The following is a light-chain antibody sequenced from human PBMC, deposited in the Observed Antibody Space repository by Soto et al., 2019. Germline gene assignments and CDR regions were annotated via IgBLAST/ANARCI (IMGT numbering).Light chain of an antibody. CDR3: QQYNSYSWT. J-gene: IGKJ1*01. CDR2: QAS. CDR1: QSISDW. V-gene: IGKV1-5*03. Sequence: DIQLTQSPSTLSASEGDRVTITCRASQSISDWLAWYQQKPGKAPKLLIYQASNLESGVPSRFSASGSGTEFTLTISSLQPGDSATYYCQQYNSYSWTFGQGTKVDIK.